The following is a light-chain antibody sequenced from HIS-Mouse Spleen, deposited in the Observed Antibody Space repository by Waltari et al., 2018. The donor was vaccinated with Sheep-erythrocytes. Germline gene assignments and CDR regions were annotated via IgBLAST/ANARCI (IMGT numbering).Light chain of an antibody. Sequence: SYELTQPLSVSVALGQTARITCGGNNIGSKNVHWYQQKPGQAPGMVSYRGSNRPSGIPERFSGSNSGNTATLTIGRAEAGDEADYYWQVWDSSTVVFGGGTKLTVL. V-gene: IGLV3-9*01. CDR2: RGS. J-gene: IGLJ2*01. CDR3: QVWDSSTVV. CDR1: NIGSKN.